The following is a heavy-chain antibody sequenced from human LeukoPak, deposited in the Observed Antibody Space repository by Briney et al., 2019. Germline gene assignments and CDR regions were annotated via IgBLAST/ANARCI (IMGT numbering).Heavy chain of an antibody. CDR2: IYHSGST. D-gene: IGHD6-19*01. Sequence: SETLSLTCAVSGYSISSGYYWGWIRQPPGKGLEWIGSIYHSGSTYYNPSLKSRVTISVDTSKNQFSLKLSSVTAADTAVYYCAREGGSGWPYYFDYWGQGTLVTVSS. J-gene: IGHJ4*02. CDR3: AREGGSGWPYYFDY. V-gene: IGHV4-38-2*02. CDR1: GYSISSGYY.